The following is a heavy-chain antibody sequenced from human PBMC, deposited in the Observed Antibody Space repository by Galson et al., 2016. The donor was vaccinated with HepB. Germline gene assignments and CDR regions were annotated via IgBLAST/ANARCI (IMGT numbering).Heavy chain of an antibody. D-gene: IGHD3-3*01. V-gene: IGHV1-46*03. CDR1: GYTFTNYY. Sequence: SVKVSCKASGYTFTNYYIHWVRQAPGQGLEWMGVINPSSGSTSYAQMFQGRVTITRDTSTSTVYMELTSLRSEDTAVYYCARMDRVDGVWSGYDYWGQGSLVTVSS. J-gene: IGHJ4*02. CDR3: ARMDRVDGVWSGYDY. CDR2: INPSSGST.